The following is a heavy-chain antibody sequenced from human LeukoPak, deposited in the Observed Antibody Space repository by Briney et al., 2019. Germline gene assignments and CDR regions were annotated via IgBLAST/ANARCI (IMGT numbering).Heavy chain of an antibody. J-gene: IGHJ6*03. CDR2: IYYSGST. CDR1: GGSISSHY. D-gene: IGHD2-2*01. CDR3: ARGVGIVVVPAAVAYYYMDV. V-gene: IGHV4-59*11. Sequence: SETLSLTCTVSGGSISSHYWSWIRQPPGKGLEWIGYIYYSGSTNYNPSLKSRVTISVDTSKNQFSLKLSSVTAADTAVYYCARGVGIVVVPAAVAYYYMDVWGKGTTVTVSS.